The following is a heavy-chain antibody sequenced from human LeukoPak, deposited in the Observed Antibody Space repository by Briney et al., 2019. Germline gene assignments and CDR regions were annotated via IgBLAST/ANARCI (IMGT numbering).Heavy chain of an antibody. D-gene: IGHD3-22*01. CDR3: ARGAVDSSGYYFYFDY. V-gene: IGHV1-18*04. CDR1: GYTFTSYY. CDR2: ISAYNGNT. J-gene: IGHJ4*02. Sequence: GASVKVSCKASGYTFTSYYMHWVRQAPGQGLEWMGWISAYNGNTNYAQKLQGRVTMTTDTSTSTAYMELRSLRSDDTAVYYCARGAVDSSGYYFYFDYWGQGTLVTVSS.